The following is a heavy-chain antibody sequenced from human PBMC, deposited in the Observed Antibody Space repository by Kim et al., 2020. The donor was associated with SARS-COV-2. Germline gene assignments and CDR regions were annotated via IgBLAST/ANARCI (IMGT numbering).Heavy chain of an antibody. V-gene: IGHV3-33*01. CDR2: IWYDGSNK. J-gene: IGHJ4*02. CDR1: GFTFSSYG. D-gene: IGHD2-2*01. CDR3: ARERWDIVVVPAAPLDY. Sequence: GGSLRLSCAASGFTFSSYGMHWVRQAPGKGLEWVAVIWYDGSNKYYADSVKGRFTISRDNSKNTLYLQMNSLRAEDTAVYYCARERWDIVVVPAAPLDYWGQGTLVTVSS.